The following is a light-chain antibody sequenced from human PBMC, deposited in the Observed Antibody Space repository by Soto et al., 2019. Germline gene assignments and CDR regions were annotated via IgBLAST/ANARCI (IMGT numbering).Light chain of an antibody. CDR2: GAS. J-gene: IGKJ4*01. CDR3: QQRGN. Sequence: EIVLTQSPGTLSLSPGERGTLSCRASESVSSSYLAWYRQNPGQAPRLLIYGASSRAPGIPDRFSGSGSDTDFTLTISRLEPEDFAVYYCQQRGNFGGGTKVEIK. CDR1: ESVSSSY. V-gene: IGKV3-20*01.